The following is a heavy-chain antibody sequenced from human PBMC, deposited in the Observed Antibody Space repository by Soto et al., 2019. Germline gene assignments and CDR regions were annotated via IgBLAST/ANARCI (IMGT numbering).Heavy chain of an antibody. J-gene: IGHJ6*02. D-gene: IGHD1-7*01. CDR1: GFTFSSYA. V-gene: IGHV3-23*01. CDR2: ISGSGGST. CDR3: AKGNSQPRGYYQYYYGMEV. Sequence: GGSLRLSCAASGFTFSSYAMRLVRQARGKGLEWISAISGSGGSTYYADSVKGRFTISRDHSKNTLYLQMNSLRAEDTAVYYCAKGNSQPRGYYQYYYGMEVWGQGTTLTLSS.